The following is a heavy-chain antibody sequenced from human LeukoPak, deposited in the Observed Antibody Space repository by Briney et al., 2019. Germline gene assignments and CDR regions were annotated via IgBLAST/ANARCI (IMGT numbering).Heavy chain of an antibody. CDR3: AKDLFRVTNSYYFDY. D-gene: IGHD3-10*02. Sequence: GGSLRLSCAASGFTFSSYAMSWVRQAPGKELEWVSAISGSGGSTYYADSVKGRFTISRDNSKNTLYLQMNSLRAEDTAVYYCAKDLFRVTNSYYFDYWGQGTLVTVSS. V-gene: IGHV3-23*01. CDR2: ISGSGGST. J-gene: IGHJ4*02. CDR1: GFTFSSYA.